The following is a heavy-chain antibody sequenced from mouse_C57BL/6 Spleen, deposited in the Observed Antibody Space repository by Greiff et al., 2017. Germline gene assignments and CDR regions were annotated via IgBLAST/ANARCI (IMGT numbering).Heavy chain of an antibody. CDR1: GFTFSDYG. Sequence: EVQRVASGGCLVKPGGSLKLFCAASGFTFSDYGLHWVRQAPEKGLEWVAYISSGSSTIYYADTVKGRFTISRDNAKHTLFLQMTSLRSEDTAMYYCARRGYSNYAYAMDYWGQGTSVTVSS. CDR3: ARRGYSNYAYAMDY. D-gene: IGHD2-5*01. CDR2: ISSGSSTI. V-gene: IGHV5-17*01. J-gene: IGHJ4*01.